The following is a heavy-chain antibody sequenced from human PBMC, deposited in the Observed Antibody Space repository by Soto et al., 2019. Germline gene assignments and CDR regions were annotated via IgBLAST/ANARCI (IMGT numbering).Heavy chain of an antibody. CDR2: VYYSGTT. D-gene: IGHD4-17*01. Sequence: SETLSLTCSVSGGSVSNKTYYWSWIRQPPGKRLEWIGYVYYSGTTNYNPSLKSRVTISADLSKNQFSLRLSSVTTADTALYYCARTTAVPNTLRSRYFFDYWGQGTLVTVSS. CDR1: GGSVSNKTYY. CDR3: ARTTAVPNTLRSRYFFDY. V-gene: IGHV4-61*01. J-gene: IGHJ4*02.